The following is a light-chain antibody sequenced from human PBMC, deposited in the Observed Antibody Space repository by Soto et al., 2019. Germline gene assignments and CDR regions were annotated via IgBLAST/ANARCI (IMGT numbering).Light chain of an antibody. CDR3: QQYGRTPDT. J-gene: IGKJ2*01. CDR1: QSVSSSY. Sequence: EIVLTQSPGTLSLSPGERATLSCRASQSVSSSYLAWYQHKPGQAPRLLIYGASSRATGIPDRFSGSGSGTDFTLTISRLEPEDFAVYYCQQYGRTPDTFGQVTKLEIK. CDR2: GAS. V-gene: IGKV3-20*01.